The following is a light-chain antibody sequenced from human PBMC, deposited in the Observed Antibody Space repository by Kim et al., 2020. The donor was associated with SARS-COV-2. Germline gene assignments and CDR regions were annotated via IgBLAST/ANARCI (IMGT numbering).Light chain of an antibody. CDR1: QSVSSSY. V-gene: IGKV3-20*01. J-gene: IGKJ1*01. CDR3: QQYGSSPQT. CDR2: GAS. Sequence: EIVLTQSPGTLSLSPGERATLSCRASQSVSSSYLAWYQQKPGQAPRLLIYGASSRATGNPDRFSGSGSGTDFTLTISRLEPEDFAVYYCQQYGSSPQTFGQGTKVDIK.